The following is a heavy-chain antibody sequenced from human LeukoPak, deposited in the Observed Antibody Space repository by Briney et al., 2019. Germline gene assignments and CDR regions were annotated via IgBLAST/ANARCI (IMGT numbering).Heavy chain of an antibody. J-gene: IGHJ3*01. CDR1: GFTFSNAW. Sequence: GGSLRLSCAACGFTFSNAWMNWVRQAPVKGLEWVGRLKAKIDGGTTDYAAPVKGRFTISRDDSKNILYLQMNSLKAEDTAVYYCSTEYYGDSGYNGRSLWGRGTMVTVSS. V-gene: IGHV3-15*01. CDR3: STEYYGDSGYNGRSL. D-gene: IGHD3-22*01. CDR2: LKAKIDGGTT.